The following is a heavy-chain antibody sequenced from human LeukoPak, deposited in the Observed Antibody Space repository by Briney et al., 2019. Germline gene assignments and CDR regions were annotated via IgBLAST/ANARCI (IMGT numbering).Heavy chain of an antibody. V-gene: IGHV3-74*01. Sequence: GGSLRLSCAASGFTFSSYWMHWVRQAPGKGLVWVSRIKTDGSNTNYADSVKGRFTISRDNAKNTLYLQMSSLRAEDTAVYYCAELGITMIGGVWGKGTTVTISS. CDR3: AELGITMIGGV. CDR2: IKTDGSNT. D-gene: IGHD3-10*02. J-gene: IGHJ6*04. CDR1: GFTFSSYW.